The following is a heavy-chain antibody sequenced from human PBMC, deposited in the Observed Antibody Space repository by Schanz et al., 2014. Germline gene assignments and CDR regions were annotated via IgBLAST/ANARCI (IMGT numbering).Heavy chain of an antibody. CDR3: ARRGPNCSNNACYHGWFDP. CDR1: GYTFTGYY. D-gene: IGHD4-4*01. V-gene: IGHV1-2*02. Sequence: QVLLVQSGAEVKQPGASVKVSCKASGYTFTGYYIHWVRQAPGQGFEWMGWINPLSGATDDAPTFQGRVSMTRDTSISTAYMEVTRLVSSDTAVYYCARRGPNCSNNACYHGWFDPWGQGTLVTVSS. CDR2: INPLSGAT. J-gene: IGHJ5*02.